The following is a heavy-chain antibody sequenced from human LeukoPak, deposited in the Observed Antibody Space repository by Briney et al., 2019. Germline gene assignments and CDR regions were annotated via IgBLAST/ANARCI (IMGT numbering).Heavy chain of an antibody. D-gene: IGHD5-12*01. CDR3: ARSYSGYDVSFVAVAGIDY. J-gene: IGHJ4*02. CDR1: GYTFTSYG. Sequence: ASVKVSCKVSGYTFTSYGISWVRQAPGQGLEWMGWISAYNGNTNYAQKLQGRVTMTTDTSTSTAYMELRSLRSDDTAVYYCARSYSGYDVSFVAVAGIDYWGQGTLVTVSS. V-gene: IGHV1-18*01. CDR2: ISAYNGNT.